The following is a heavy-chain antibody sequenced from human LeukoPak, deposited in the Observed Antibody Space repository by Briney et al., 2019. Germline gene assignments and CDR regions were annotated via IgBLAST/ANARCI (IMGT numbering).Heavy chain of an antibody. J-gene: IGHJ4*01. V-gene: IGHV3-30*02. CDR3: ARDDRDISSFRFDY. CDR1: GFTFSSYG. D-gene: IGHD6-6*01. CDR2: IQYDESNK. Sequence: GGSLRLSCAASGFTFSSYGMHGVRQAPGKGLEWVAFIQYDESNKYYADSVKGRFTISRDNSKNTLYLQMSSRRAEDTAVYYCARDDRDISSFRFDYWGHGILVTVSS.